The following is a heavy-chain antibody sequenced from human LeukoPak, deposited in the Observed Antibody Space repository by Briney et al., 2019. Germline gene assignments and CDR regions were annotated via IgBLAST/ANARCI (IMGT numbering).Heavy chain of an antibody. CDR1: GGSFSNYY. CDR3: ARGVGWPHTMTYYYYMDV. CDR2: INHSGST. D-gene: IGHD5-24*01. J-gene: IGHJ6*03. Sequence: SETLSLTCAVYGGSFSNYYYSWIRQPPGKGLEWIGEINHSGSTNYNPSLKSRVTMSVDTSKNQFSLNLSSVTAADAAVYYCARGVGWPHTMTYYYYMDVWGKGTPDTVSS. V-gene: IGHV4-34*01.